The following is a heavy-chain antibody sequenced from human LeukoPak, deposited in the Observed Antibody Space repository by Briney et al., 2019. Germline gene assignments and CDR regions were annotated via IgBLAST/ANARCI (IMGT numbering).Heavy chain of an antibody. CDR1: GGSFSGYY. CDR3: ARGGYVTMVRGAAYGMDV. CDR2: INHSGST. Sequence: SETLSLTCAVYGGSFSGYYWSWIRQPPGKGLEWIGEINHSGSTNYNPSLKSRVTISVDTSKNQFSLKLSSVTAADTAVYYCARGGYVTMVRGAAYGMDVWGKGTTVIVSS. V-gene: IGHV4-34*01. D-gene: IGHD3-10*01. J-gene: IGHJ6*04.